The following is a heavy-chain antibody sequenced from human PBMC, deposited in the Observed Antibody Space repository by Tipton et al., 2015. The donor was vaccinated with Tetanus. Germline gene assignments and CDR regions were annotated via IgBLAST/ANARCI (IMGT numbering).Heavy chain of an antibody. J-gene: IGHJ4*02. CDR2: TYYRSKWSN. Sequence: GLVKPSQTLSVTCVISGDRLSSDIAAWYWIRQSPSRGLEWLGRTYYRSKWSNDYAVSVKSRVTITSDTSKNQFSLQLGAVTPEDTAVYYCARGYAGVAWCVWGQGNLVTVSS. D-gene: IGHD2-2*01. CDR3: ARGYAGVAWCV. CDR1: GDRLSSDIAA. V-gene: IGHV6-1*01.